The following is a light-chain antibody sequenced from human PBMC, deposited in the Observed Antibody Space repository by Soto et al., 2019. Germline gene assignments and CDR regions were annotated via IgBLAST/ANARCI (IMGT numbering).Light chain of an antibody. CDR3: QHYVTWPLA. CDR1: RGIGSN. CDR2: DTS. Sequence: EVVMTQSPATLSVSPGERATLSCRASRGIGSNLAWYQQKPDQTPRLLIYDTSTWGTGVPGRFIGSRSGTEFTLTITSLQSEDFAIYYCQHYVTWPLAFGVGTRVENK. V-gene: IGKV3-15*01. J-gene: IGKJ4*01.